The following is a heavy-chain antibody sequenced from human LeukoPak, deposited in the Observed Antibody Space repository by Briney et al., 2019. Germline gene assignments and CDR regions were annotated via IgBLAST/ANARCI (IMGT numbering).Heavy chain of an antibody. V-gene: IGHV1-2*06. D-gene: IGHD3-22*01. Sequence: GASVKVSCKASGYTFTGYYMHWVRQAPGQGLEWMGRINPNSGGTNYAQKFQGRVTMTRDTSISTAYMELSRLRSDDTAVYYCARDYDSSGYYFDYWGQGTPVTVSS. CDR3: ARDYDSSGYYFDY. J-gene: IGHJ4*02. CDR1: GYTFTGYY. CDR2: INPNSGGT.